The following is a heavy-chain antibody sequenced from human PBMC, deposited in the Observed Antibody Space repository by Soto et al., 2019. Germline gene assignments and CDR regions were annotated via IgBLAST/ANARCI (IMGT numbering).Heavy chain of an antibody. J-gene: IGHJ4*02. CDR2: IYYSGST. V-gene: IGHV4-39*01. Sequence: SETLSLTCTVSGGSISSSSYYWGWIRQPPGKGLEWIGSIYYSGSTYYNPSLKSRVTISVDTSKNQFSLKLSSVTAADTAVYYCARIPGRYAQGPFDYWGQGTLVTVSS. CDR3: ARIPGRYAQGPFDY. CDR1: GGSISSSSYY. D-gene: IGHD1-1*01.